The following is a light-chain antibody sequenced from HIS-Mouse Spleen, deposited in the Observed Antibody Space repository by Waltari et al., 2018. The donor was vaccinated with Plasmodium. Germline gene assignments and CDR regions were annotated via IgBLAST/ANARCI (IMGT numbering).Light chain of an antibody. J-gene: IGLJ3*02. Sequence: SYELTQPPSVSVSPGQTARITHSGDAFPKKYAYWYQQKSGQAPVLVIYEDSKRPSGIPERFSGSSSGTMATLTISGAQVEDEADYYCYSTDSSGNHRVFGGGTKLTVL. V-gene: IGLV3-10*01. CDR2: EDS. CDR1: AFPKKY. CDR3: YSTDSSGNHRV.